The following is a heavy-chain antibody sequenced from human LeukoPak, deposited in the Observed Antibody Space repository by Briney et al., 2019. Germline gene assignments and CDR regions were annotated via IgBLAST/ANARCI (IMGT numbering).Heavy chain of an antibody. J-gene: IGHJ4*02. D-gene: IGHD1-26*01. V-gene: IGHV3-30*18. CDR1: GFTFSSYG. CDR2: ISYDGSNK. CDR3: AKDHGGSYS. Sequence: GGSLRLSCAASGFTFSSYGMHWVRQAPGKGLEWVAVISYDGSNKYYADSVKGRFTISRDNSKNTLYLQMNSLRAEDTAVYYCAKDHGGSYSWGQGTLVTVSS.